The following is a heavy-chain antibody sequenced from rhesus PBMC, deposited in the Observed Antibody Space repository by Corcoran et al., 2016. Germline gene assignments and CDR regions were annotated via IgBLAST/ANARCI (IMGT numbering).Heavy chain of an antibody. CDR1: GVTFDDYA. CDR3: AREGNEYSNYDAVDF. J-gene: IGHJ3*01. D-gene: IGHD4-23*01. Sequence: VQLVESGGGVVQPGGSLRLSCAASGVTFDDYAIHWVRKAPGKGLEWVSGMSWSGGSIYYADSVKGQFTISRDNAKNSLYLQMGSLRAEDTAVYYCAREGNEYSNYDAVDFWGQGLRFTVSS. CDR2: MSWSGGSI. V-gene: IGHV3-201*01.